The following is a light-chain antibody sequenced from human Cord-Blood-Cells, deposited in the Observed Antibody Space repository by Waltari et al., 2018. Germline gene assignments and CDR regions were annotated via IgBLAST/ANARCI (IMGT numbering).Light chain of an antibody. CDR2: YAS. CDR1: PRVSSY. J-gene: IGKJ5*01. CDR3: QQRSNWPPIT. V-gene: IGKV3-11*01. Sequence: EIVLTQSPATLSLSPGERATLSYRASPRVSSYLAWYQQKPGQAPRLLIYYASNRATGIPARFSGSGSGTDFTLTISSLEPEDFAVYYCQQRSNWPPITFGQGTRLEIK.